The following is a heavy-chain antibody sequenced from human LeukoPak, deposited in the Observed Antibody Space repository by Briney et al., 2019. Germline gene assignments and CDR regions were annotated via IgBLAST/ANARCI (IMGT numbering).Heavy chain of an antibody. D-gene: IGHD5-12*01. CDR2: INTGNGNT. CDR1: GYSFTTYA. CDR3: AKSGYSGYDPDVGY. J-gene: IGHJ4*02. V-gene: IGHV1-3*04. Sequence: WASVKVSCKAPGYSFTTYAIHWVRQAPGQRLEWMGWINTGNGNTKYSQKFEGRVTFTRDTSASTAYMELSSLTSEDTAVYYCAKSGYSGYDPDVGYWGQGTLVSVSS.